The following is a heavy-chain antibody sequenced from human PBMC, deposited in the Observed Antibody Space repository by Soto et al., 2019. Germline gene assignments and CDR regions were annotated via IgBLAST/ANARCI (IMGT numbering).Heavy chain of an antibody. V-gene: IGHV3-73*01. Sequence: EVQLVESGGGLVQPGGSLKLSCAASGFTFSGSAMHWVRQASGKGLEWVGRIRSKANSYATAYAASVKGRFTISRDDSKNTAYLQMNSLKTEDTAVYYCTRGGGPPFDYWGQGTLVTVSS. CDR3: TRGGGPPFDY. CDR2: IRSKANSYAT. CDR1: GFTFSGSA. J-gene: IGHJ4*02. D-gene: IGHD3-16*01.